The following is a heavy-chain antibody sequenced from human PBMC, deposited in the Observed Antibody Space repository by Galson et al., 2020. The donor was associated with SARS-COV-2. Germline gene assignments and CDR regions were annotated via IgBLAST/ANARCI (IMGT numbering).Heavy chain of an antibody. CDR2: ISYDGSNK. V-gene: IGHV3-30-3*01. D-gene: IGHD3-16*02. Sequence: TGGSLRLSCAASGFTFSSYAMHWVRQAPGKGLEWVAVISYDGSNKYYADSVKGRFTISRDNSKNTLYLQMNSLRAEDTAVYYCARDPVITFGGVIAMCYYYGMDVWGQGTTVTVSS. J-gene: IGHJ6*02. CDR3: ARDPVITFGGVIAMCYYYGMDV. CDR1: GFTFSSYA.